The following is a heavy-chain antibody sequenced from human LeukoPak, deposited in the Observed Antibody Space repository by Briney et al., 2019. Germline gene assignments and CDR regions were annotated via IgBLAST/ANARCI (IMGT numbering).Heavy chain of an antibody. CDR3: AKDDNKNYYHGEGYFDY. CDR1: GFTFSSYG. Sequence: GGSLRLSCAASGFTFSSYGMSWVRQAPGKGLEWVSAISGSGGSTYYADSVKGRFTISRDNSKNTLYLQMNSLRAEDTAVYYCAKDDNKNYYHGEGYFDYWGQGTLVTVSS. CDR2: ISGSGGST. J-gene: IGHJ4*02. D-gene: IGHD3-10*01. V-gene: IGHV3-23*01.